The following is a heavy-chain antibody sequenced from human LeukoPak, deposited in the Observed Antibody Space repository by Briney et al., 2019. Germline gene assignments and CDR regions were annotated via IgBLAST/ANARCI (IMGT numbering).Heavy chain of an antibody. CDR1: GVSFSGYY. V-gene: IGHV4-34*01. CDR3: ARQHDILTGHYDY. J-gene: IGHJ4*02. D-gene: IGHD3-9*01. CDR2: INHSGST. Sequence: PSETLSLTCAVYGVSFSGYYWSWIRQPPGKGLEWIGEINHSGSTNYNPSLKSRVTISVDTSKNQFSLKLSSVTAADTAVYYCARQHDILTGHYDYWGQGTLVTVSS.